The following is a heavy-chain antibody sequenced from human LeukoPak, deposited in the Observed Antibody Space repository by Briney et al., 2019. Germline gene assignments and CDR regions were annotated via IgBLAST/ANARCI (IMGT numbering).Heavy chain of an antibody. CDR3: ARGVYIAAQYGY. CDR1: GGSISSYY. CDR2: IYYSGTT. V-gene: IGHV4-59*01. J-gene: IGHJ4*02. D-gene: IGHD6-6*01. Sequence: SETLSLTCTVSGGSISSYYWSWIRQPPGKGLEWIGYIYYSGTTNYNPSLKSRVTISVDTSKNQFSLKLSSVTAADTAVYYCARGVYIAAQYGYLGQGTLVTVSS.